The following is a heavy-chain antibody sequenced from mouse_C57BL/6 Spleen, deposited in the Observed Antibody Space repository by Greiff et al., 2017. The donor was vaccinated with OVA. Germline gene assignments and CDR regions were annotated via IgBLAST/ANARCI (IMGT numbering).Heavy chain of an antibody. CDR1: GYTFTDYY. Sequence: EVQLQQSGPVLVKPGASVKMSCKASGYTFTDYYMNWVKQSHGKSLEWIGVINPYNGGTSYNQKVKGKATLTVDKSSSKAYMELNSLTSEDSAVYYCARPGGYDYGAMDYWGQGTSVTVSS. CDR3: ARPGGYDYGAMDY. V-gene: IGHV1-19*01. CDR2: INPYNGGT. J-gene: IGHJ4*01. D-gene: IGHD2-4*01.